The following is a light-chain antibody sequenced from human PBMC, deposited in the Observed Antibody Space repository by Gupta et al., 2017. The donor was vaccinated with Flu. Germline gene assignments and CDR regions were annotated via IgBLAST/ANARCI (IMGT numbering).Light chain of an antibody. CDR1: SSDVGGYNY. CDR2: DVS. J-gene: IGLJ1*01. V-gene: IGLV2-11*01. Sequence: QSVTISCTGTSSDVGGYNYVSWYQQHPGKAPKLMIYDVSKRPSGVPDRFSGSKSGNTASLTISGLQAEDEADYYCCSYAGSYGVFGTGTKVTVL. CDR3: CSYAGSYGV.